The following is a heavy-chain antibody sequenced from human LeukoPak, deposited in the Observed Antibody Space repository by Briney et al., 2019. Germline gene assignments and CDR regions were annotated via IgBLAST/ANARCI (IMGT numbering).Heavy chain of an antibody. D-gene: IGHD2-2*01. Sequence: SETLSLTSTVSGGSISSGGYYWGWLRQHPGRGLEGIGYIYYSGSTYYNPSLKSRVTISVDTSKNQCSLKLSSVTAADTAVYYCARGVIPAVHLDVWGKGTTVTVSS. CDR2: IYYSGST. CDR3: ARGVIPAVHLDV. V-gene: IGHV4-31*03. J-gene: IGHJ6*04. CDR1: GGSISSGGYY.